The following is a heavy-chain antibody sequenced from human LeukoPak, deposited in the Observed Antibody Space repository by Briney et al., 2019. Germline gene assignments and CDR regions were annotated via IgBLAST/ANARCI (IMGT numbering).Heavy chain of an antibody. J-gene: IGHJ5*02. CDR1: GGTFSSYA. V-gene: IGHV1-69*13. D-gene: IGHD6-6*01. CDR3: AKDWGSSSGGWFDP. Sequence: GASVKVSCKASGGTFSSYAISWVRQAPGQGLEWMGGIIPIFGTANYAQKFQGRVTITADESTSTAYMELSSLRSEDTAVYYCAKDWGSSSGGWFDPWGQGTLVTVSS. CDR2: IIPIFGTA.